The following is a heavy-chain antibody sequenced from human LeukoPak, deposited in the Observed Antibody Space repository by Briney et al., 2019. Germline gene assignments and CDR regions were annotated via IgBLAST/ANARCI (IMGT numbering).Heavy chain of an antibody. Sequence: PGGPLRLSCVLSTFTKAWMNWVRQAPGEGLDWVGRIASKTDGGATDYAAPVKGRFTISRDDSKNTLNLQMNSLKTEDTAVYYCTTGIRGDWGQGTLVTVSS. J-gene: IGHJ4*02. CDR1: TFTKAW. D-gene: IGHD3-10*01. V-gene: IGHV3-15*07. CDR3: TTGIRGD. CDR2: IASKTDGGAT.